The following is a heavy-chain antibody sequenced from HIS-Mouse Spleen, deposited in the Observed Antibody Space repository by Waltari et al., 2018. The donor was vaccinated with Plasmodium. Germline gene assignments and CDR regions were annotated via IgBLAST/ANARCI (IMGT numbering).Heavy chain of an antibody. D-gene: IGHD6-13*01. CDR3: ASSWYWYFDL. CDR1: GFPFSSYW. CDR2: IKQDGSEK. V-gene: IGHV3-7*01. J-gene: IGHJ2*01. Sequence: EVQLVESGGGLVQPGGALGLSCAAPGFPFSSYWMSGVGQAPGKGLEWVANIKQDGSEKYYVDSVKGRFTISRDNAKNSLYLQMNSLRAEDTAVYYCASSWYWYFDLWGRGTLVTVSS.